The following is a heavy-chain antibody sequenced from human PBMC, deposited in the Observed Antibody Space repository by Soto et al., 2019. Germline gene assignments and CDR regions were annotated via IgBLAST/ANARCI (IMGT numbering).Heavy chain of an antibody. J-gene: IGHJ4*02. Sequence: PGGSLRLSCAASGFTFSGYWMTWVRQAPGKGLEWVANIKEDGTEKNFVASVRGRFTISRDNAQNSLYLQMNSLRAEDTAVYYCAYSQWLLPYYFDYWGQGTLVTVSS. CDR3: AYSQWLLPYYFDY. V-gene: IGHV3-7*01. CDR1: GFTFSGYW. CDR2: IKEDGTEK. D-gene: IGHD6-19*01.